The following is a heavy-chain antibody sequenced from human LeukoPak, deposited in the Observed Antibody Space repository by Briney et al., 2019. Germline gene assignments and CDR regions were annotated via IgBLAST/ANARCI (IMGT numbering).Heavy chain of an antibody. CDR3: ASALGAAAGTFSDY. J-gene: IGHJ4*02. Sequence: PSETLSLTCTVSGGSISSSSYYWGWIRQPPGKGLEWIGSIYYSGSTYYNPSLKSRVTISVDTSKNQFSLKLSSVTAADTAVYYCASALGAAAGTFSDYWGQGTLVTVSS. V-gene: IGHV4-39*07. CDR2: IYYSGST. CDR1: GGSISSSSYY. D-gene: IGHD6-13*01.